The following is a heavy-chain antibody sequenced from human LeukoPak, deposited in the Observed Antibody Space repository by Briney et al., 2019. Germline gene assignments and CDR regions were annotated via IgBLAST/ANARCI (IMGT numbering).Heavy chain of an antibody. J-gene: IGHJ4*02. CDR1: GFTFSSYS. CDR3: AKGAGITFGGVIAPDF. Sequence: PGGSLRLSCAASGFTFSSYSMNWVRQAPGKGLEWVSAISGSGVGTYYADSVKGRFTISRDNSWNTLYLQMNSLRAEDTAEYYCAKGAGITFGGVIAPDFWGQGTLVTVSS. V-gene: IGHV3-23*01. D-gene: IGHD3-16*02. CDR2: ISGSGVGT.